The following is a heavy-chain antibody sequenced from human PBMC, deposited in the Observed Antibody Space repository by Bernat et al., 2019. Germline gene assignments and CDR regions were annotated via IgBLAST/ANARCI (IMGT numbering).Heavy chain of an antibody. CDR3: ASATWDTAMVTSWFDT. V-gene: IGHV3-66*02. Sequence: EVLLVESGGGVVQPGGSLRLSCAASEFSVSTNYMSWVRQAPGKGLEWVSVIYSGGATYYGESVKGRFTISRDISKNSLHLQMNSLRVEDTAAYYCASATWDTAMVTSWFDTWGQGTLVTVSS. CDR1: EFSVSTNY. CDR2: IYSGGAT. D-gene: IGHD5-18*01. J-gene: IGHJ5*02.